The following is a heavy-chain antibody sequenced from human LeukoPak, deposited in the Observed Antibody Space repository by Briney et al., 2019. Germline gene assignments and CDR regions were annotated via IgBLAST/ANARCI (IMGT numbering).Heavy chain of an antibody. V-gene: IGHV3-30*02. D-gene: IGHD2-2*01. J-gene: IGHJ4*02. CDR3: AKAPIGRPPALDY. CDR2: IRYDGSNK. Sequence: GGSLRLSCAASGFTFSSYGMHWVRQAPGKGLEWVAFIRYDGSNKYYADSVKGRFTISRDNSKNTLYLQMNSLRAEDTAVYYCAKAPIGRPPALDYWGQGTWSPSPQ. CDR1: GFTFSSYG.